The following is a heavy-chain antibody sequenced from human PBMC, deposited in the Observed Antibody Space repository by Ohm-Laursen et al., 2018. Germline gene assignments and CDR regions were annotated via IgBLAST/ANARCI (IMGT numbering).Heavy chain of an antibody. J-gene: IGHJ3*02. CDR1: GGTFSSYA. CDR2: IIPILGIA. D-gene: IGHD1-26*01. Sequence: SVKVSCKTSGGTFSSYAISWVRQAPGQGLEWMGRIIPILGIANYAQKFQGRVTITADKSTSTAYMELSSLRSEDTAVYYCASQVEGSIDAFDIWGQGTMVTVSS. CDR3: ASQVEGSIDAFDI. V-gene: IGHV1-69*04.